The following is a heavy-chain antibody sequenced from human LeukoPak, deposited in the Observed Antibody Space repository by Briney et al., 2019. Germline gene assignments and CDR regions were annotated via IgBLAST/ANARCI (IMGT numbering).Heavy chain of an antibody. CDR1: GFTFSNYA. V-gene: IGHV3-23*01. Sequence: GGSLRLSCAASGFTFSNYAMEWVPQAPGKGLEWVSDISRSGGSTSYADSVKGRFTISRDNSKNTLYLQLNSLRAEDTAVYYCAKDLVRGVRPDAFDIWGQGTLVTVSS. CDR3: AKDLVRGVRPDAFDI. D-gene: IGHD3-10*01. CDR2: ISRSGGST. J-gene: IGHJ3*02.